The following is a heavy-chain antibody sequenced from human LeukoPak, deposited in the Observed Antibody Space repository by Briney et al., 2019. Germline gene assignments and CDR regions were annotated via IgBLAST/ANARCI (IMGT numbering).Heavy chain of an antibody. CDR1: GFTFSEYY. CDR2: ISSSSSYT. CDR3: ARVRKYSSGWYDAFDI. J-gene: IGHJ3*02. V-gene: IGHV3-11*05. Sequence: GGSLRLSCAASGFTFSEYYMSWIRQAPGKGLEWVSYISSSSSYTNYADSVKGRFTISRDNAKNSLYLQMNSLRAEDTAVYYCARVRKYSSGWYDAFDIWGQGTMVTVSS. D-gene: IGHD6-19*01.